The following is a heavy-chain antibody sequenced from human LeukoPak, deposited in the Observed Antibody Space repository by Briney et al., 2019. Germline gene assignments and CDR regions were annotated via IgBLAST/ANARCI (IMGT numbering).Heavy chain of an antibody. CDR1: GYTFTGYY. V-gene: IGHV1-2*02. CDR3: ARGINYDFWGGYYFDY. D-gene: IGHD3-3*01. CDR2: INPNSGGT. Sequence: VKVSCKASGYTFTGYYMHWVRQAPGQGLEWMGWINPNSGGTNYAQKFQGRVTMTRDTSISTAYMELSRLRSDDTAVYYCARGINYDFWGGYYFDYWGQGTLVTVSS. J-gene: IGHJ4*02.